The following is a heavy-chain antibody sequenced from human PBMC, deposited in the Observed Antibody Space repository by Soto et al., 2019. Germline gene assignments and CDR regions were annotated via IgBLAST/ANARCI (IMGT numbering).Heavy chain of an antibody. Sequence: GGSLRLSCAASGFTFSTYAMSWVRQAPGKGLEWVSALSGSGGSTYYADSVKGRFTISRDNYNDTLHLQMHSLRAEDTAVYYCAKGGHSSSSLDYWGQGTLVTVSS. CDR3: AKGGHSSSSLDY. CDR2: LSGSGGST. D-gene: IGHD6-6*01. J-gene: IGHJ4*02. CDR1: GFTFSTYA. V-gene: IGHV3-23*01.